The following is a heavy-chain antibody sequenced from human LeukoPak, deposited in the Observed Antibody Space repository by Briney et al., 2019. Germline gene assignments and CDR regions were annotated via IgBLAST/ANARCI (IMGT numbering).Heavy chain of an antibody. CDR3: AEGGLQTRNWYFAL. J-gene: IGHJ2*01. Sequence: GGSLRLSCAASGFTFSSYSIHWVRQAPGKGLEWVAVISYDGSNKYYADSVKGRFTISRDNSKNTLYLEMNSLRTEDTAVYYCAEGGLQTRNWYFALWGRGTLVTVSS. V-gene: IGHV3-30*18. D-gene: IGHD5-18*01. CDR1: GFTFSSYS. CDR2: ISYDGSNK.